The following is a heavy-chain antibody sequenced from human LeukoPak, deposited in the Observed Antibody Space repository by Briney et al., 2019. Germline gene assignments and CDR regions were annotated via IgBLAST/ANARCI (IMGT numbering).Heavy chain of an antibody. CDR2: TAGSGISK. J-gene: IGHJ4*02. CDR1: GGSISSSN. V-gene: IGHV3-23*01. Sequence: PSETLSLTCAVSGGSISSSNWWSWVRQAPGRGLEWASSTAGSGISKDYADSVKGRFTVSKDKSKNTLYLQMDNLRAEDTGVYFCARLPTFYYDSSGYHYDYWGQGTLVTVSS. CDR3: ARLPTFYYDSSGYHYDY. D-gene: IGHD3-22*01.